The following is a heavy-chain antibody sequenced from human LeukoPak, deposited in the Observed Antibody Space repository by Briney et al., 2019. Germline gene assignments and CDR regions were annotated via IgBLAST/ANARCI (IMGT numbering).Heavy chain of an antibody. D-gene: IGHD3-22*01. V-gene: IGHV1-18*01. CDR1: GYTFTSYG. CDR3: ARDSDPYYYDSSGRFDY. CDR2: ISAYNGNT. Sequence: ASVKVSCKASGYTFTSYGISWARQAPGQGLEWMGWISAYNGNTNYAQKLQGRVTMTTDTSTSTAYMELRSLRSDDTAVYYCARDSDPYYYDSSGRFDYWGQGTLVTVSS. J-gene: IGHJ4*02.